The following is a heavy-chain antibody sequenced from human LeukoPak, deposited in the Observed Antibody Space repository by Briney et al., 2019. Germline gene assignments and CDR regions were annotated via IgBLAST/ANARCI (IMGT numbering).Heavy chain of an antibody. CDR2: IYTSGSS. V-gene: IGHV4-4*07. CDR1: GGSISSYY. D-gene: IGHD3-10*01. J-gene: IGHJ4*02. Sequence: SETLSLTCTVSGGSISSYYWSWIRQPAGKGLEWIGRIYTSGSSNSNPSLKSRVTMSADTSKNQFSLKLSSVTAADTAVYYCARGPYGSGSYYWGQGTLVTVSS. CDR3: ARGPYGSGSYY.